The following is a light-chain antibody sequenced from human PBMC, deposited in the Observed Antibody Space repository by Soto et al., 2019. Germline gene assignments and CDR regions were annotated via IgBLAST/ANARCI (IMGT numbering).Light chain of an antibody. Sequence: QSALTQPASLSGSAGQSITISCSGTSRDIGAYNLVSWYQQLPGKAPKLLIYEVSNRPSGVSNRFSGSKSGNTASLTISGLQAEDEADYYCSSYTSSSTPYVFGTGTKVTVL. J-gene: IGLJ1*01. CDR2: EVS. V-gene: IGLV2-14*01. CDR1: SRDIGAYNL. CDR3: SSYTSSSTPYV.